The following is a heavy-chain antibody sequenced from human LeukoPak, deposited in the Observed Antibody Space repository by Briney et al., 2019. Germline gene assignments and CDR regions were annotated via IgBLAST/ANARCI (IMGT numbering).Heavy chain of an antibody. Sequence: GGSLRLSCDASGFSISDYYMSWIRQSPGKGLEWISYIASGGASTNYADSVKGRFTISRDKAKNSVALQLNSLRAEDTAVYYCTRQRRGTYYAFDSWGQGTLVTVSS. V-gene: IGHV3-11*01. CDR3: TRQRRGTYYAFDS. J-gene: IGHJ4*02. CDR1: GFSISDYY. CDR2: IASGGAST. D-gene: IGHD3-16*01.